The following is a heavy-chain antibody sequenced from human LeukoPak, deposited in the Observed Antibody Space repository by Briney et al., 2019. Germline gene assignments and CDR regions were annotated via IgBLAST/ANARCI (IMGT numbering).Heavy chain of an antibody. V-gene: IGHV3-30-3*01. D-gene: IGHD3-9*01. Sequence: PGRSLRLSCAASGFTFSSYAMHWVRQAPGKGLEWVAVISYDGSNKYYADSVKGRFTISRDNSKNTLYLQMNSLRAEDTAVYYCAKDCSYYYDIPYAFDIWGQGTMVTVSS. CDR3: AKDCSYYYDIPYAFDI. CDR1: GFTFSSYA. CDR2: ISYDGSNK. J-gene: IGHJ3*02.